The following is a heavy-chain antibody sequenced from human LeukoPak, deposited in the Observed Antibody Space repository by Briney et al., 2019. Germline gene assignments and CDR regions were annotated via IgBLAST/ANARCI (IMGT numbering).Heavy chain of an antibody. V-gene: IGHV3-48*04. CDR3: VRDHLWAFDM. J-gene: IGHJ3*02. CDR1: GFTFNSYS. Sequence: PGGSLRLSCAASGFTFNSYSMNWVRQAPGKGLEWISYITHTGVAVYYADSVKGRFTISRDDARNSLFLQMNGLRAEDTAVYYCVRDHLWAFDMWGQGTVVTVSS. CDR2: ITHTGVAV. D-gene: IGHD2-21*01.